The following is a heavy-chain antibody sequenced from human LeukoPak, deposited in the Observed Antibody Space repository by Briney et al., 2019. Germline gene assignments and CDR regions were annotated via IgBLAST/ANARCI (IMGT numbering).Heavy chain of an antibody. D-gene: IGHD3-22*01. CDR1: GGSIGSYY. CDR2: ISNSGST. CDR3: ARVRYDSSGSTAFDI. Sequence: SETLSLTCTVSGGSIGSYYWTWLRQPPGKGLECIGYISNSGSTNYNPSLKGRVTISVDTSKNQFSLKLSSVTAADTAVYYCARVRYDSSGSTAFDIWGHGTMVTVSS. V-gene: IGHV4-59*01. J-gene: IGHJ3*02.